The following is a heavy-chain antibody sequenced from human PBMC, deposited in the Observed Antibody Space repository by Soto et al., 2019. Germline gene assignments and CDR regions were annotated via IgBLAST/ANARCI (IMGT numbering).Heavy chain of an antibody. CDR3: ARTRKDFWSGYPGGYYYYYMDV. CDR2: IYYSGST. V-gene: IGHV4-31*03. Sequence: SETLSLTCTVSGGSISSGGYYWSWIRQHPGKGLEWIGYIYYSGSTYYNPSLKSRVTISVDTSKNQFSLKLSSVTAADTAVYYCARTRKDFWSGYPGGYYYYYMDVWGKGTTVTVSS. D-gene: IGHD3-3*01. CDR1: GGSISSGGYY. J-gene: IGHJ6*03.